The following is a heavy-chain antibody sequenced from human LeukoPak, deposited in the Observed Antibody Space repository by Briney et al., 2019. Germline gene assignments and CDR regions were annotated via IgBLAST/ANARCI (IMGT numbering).Heavy chain of an antibody. CDR2: INPNSGGT. CDR3: ARDVTHYYDSSGNGFDI. J-gene: IGHJ3*02. V-gene: IGHV1-2*02. Sequence: GASVKVSCKASGYTFTGYYMHWVRQAPGQGLEWMGWINPNSGGTNYAQKFRGRVTMTRDTSISTAYMELRSLRSDDTAVYYCARDVTHYYDSSGNGFDIWGQGTMVTVSS. D-gene: IGHD3-22*01. CDR1: GYTFTGYY.